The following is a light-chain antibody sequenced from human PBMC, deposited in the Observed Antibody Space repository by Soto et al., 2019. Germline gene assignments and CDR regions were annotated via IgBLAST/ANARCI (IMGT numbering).Light chain of an antibody. Sequence: EIVFTQSPATLSLSPGERATLSCRASQSVGRDYLGWYQQKPGQAPRLVIYNASNRASGIPDRFSGSGSGTDFTLTISRLEPEDFAVYYCHQYAYAPWTFGQGTKVDIK. CDR3: HQYAYAPWT. CDR2: NAS. J-gene: IGKJ1*01. V-gene: IGKV3-20*01. CDR1: QSVGRDY.